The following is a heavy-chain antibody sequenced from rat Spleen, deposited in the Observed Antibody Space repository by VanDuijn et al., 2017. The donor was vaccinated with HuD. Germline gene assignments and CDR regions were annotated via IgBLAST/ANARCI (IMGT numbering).Heavy chain of an antibody. J-gene: IGHJ2*01. D-gene: IGHD1-7*01. V-gene: IGHV2-15*01. Sequence: QVQLKESGPGLVQPSQTLSLTCTVSGFSLTDYSVNWVRQPPGKGLEWIGAMWSGGSTDYNSALKSRLSISRDTSKSQVFLKLNSLQTEDTAMYFCARPSYYGYPYWGQGVMVTVSS. CDR1: GFSLTDYS. CDR2: MWSGGST. CDR3: ARPSYYGYPY.